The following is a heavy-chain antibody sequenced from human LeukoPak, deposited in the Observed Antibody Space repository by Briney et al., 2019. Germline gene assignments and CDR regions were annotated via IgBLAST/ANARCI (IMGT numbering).Heavy chain of an antibody. J-gene: IGHJ3*02. CDR1: GGSISSSSYY. CDR3: AGHPLDLWFGEGGAFDI. Sequence: SETLSLTCTVSGGSISSSSYYWGWIRQPPGKGLEWIGSIYYSGSTYYNPSLKSRVTISVDTSKNQFSLKLSSVTAADTAVYYCAGHPLDLWFGEGGAFDIWGQGTMVTVSS. D-gene: IGHD3-10*01. CDR2: IYYSGST. V-gene: IGHV4-39*01.